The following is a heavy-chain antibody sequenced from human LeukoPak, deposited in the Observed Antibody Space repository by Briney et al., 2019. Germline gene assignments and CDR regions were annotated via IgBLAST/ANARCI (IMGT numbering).Heavy chain of an antibody. CDR1: GFTFSSYS. CDR3: ARGGRWFGEFDY. D-gene: IGHD3-10*01. V-gene: IGHV3-30*03. CDR2: ISYDGSNK. J-gene: IGHJ4*02. Sequence: GGSLRLSCAASGFTFSSYSMNWVRQAPGKGLEWVAVISYDGSNKYYADSVKGRFTISRDNSKNTLYLQMNSLRAEDTAVYYCARGGRWFGEFDYWGQGTLVTVSS.